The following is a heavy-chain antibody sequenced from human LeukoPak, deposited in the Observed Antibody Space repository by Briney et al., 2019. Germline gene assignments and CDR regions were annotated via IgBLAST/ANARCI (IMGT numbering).Heavy chain of an antibody. CDR2: IYYSGSI. D-gene: IGHD6-19*01. V-gene: IGHV4-39*02. CDR1: GRSISSGSYY. J-gene: IGHJ5*02. Sequence: ETLSLPCSLSGRSISSGSYYWAWIPQPPGRGREWFGSIYYSGSIYYNRSLKIRDPISVDQYKNQFSLKLSDVTVADTGVYYWARELAVAPNWFVPLGEGTLVTVSS. CDR3: ARELAVAPNWFVP.